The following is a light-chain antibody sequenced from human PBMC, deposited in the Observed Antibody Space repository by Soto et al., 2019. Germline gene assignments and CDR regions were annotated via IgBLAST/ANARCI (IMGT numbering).Light chain of an antibody. CDR1: QSVLYSSNNKNY. CDR2: WAS. J-gene: IGKJ1*01. V-gene: IGKV4-1*01. CDR3: QQYYSTQMT. Sequence: DILMSQSPDSLAVSLGERATINWKSSQSVLYSSNNKNYLAWSQQKPGQPPKLLIYWASTRESLVPDRFISIFSATDFNLPISSLKDEDVSVYYCQQYYSTQMTLVQGTKVDIK.